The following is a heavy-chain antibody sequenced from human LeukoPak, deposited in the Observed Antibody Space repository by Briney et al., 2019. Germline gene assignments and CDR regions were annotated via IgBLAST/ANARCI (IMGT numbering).Heavy chain of an antibody. CDR2: ISGSGDNT. D-gene: IGHD5-12*01. J-gene: IGHJ4*02. CDR1: GFTFSNYA. Sequence: PGGSLRLSCAASGFTFSNYAMSWVRQAPGKGLEWVSAISGSGDNTYYADSVKGRFTVSRDNSKNTLYVQMKSLRAEDTAVYYCARHGYSGYGGFDYWGQGTLVTVSS. CDR3: ARHGYSGYGGFDY. V-gene: IGHV3-23*01.